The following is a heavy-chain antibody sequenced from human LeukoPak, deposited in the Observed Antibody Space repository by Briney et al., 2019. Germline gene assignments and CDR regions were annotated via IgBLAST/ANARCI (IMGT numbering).Heavy chain of an antibody. D-gene: IGHD2-21*01. V-gene: IGHV3-74*03. CDR1: GFTFSNHW. J-gene: IGHJ4*02. Sequence: GGSLRLSCAASGFTFSNHWMHWVRQAPGKGLVWVSRIDERGSNAMYADSVKGRFSISRDNAKNTENLQMNSLRAEDTGVYYCIRDEALWRLDYWGQGTLVTVSS. CDR3: IRDEALWRLDY. CDR2: IDERGSNA.